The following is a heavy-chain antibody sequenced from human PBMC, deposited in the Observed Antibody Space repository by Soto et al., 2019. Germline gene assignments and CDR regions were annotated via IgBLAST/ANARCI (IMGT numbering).Heavy chain of an antibody. J-gene: IGHJ6*02. V-gene: IGHV3-74*01. CDR2: INSDGSST. CDR3: ARDRGSPPTYYGMDV. D-gene: IGHD3-10*01. Sequence: GGSLRLSCAASGFTFSSYWMYWVRQAPGKGLVWVSRINSDGSSTNYADSVKGRFTISRDNSKNTLYLQMNSLRAEDTAVYYCARDRGSPPTYYGMDVWGQGTTVTVSS. CDR1: GFTFSSYW.